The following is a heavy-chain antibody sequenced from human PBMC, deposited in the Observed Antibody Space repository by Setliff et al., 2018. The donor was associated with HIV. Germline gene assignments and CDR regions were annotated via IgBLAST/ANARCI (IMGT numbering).Heavy chain of an antibody. CDR1: GGTFSSYA. D-gene: IGHD3-3*01. CDR3: VRGVQSPPHYSYYYMDV. V-gene: IGHV1-69-2*01. J-gene: IGHJ6*03. CDR2: VDPEDGET. Sequence: ASVKVSCKASGGTFSSYAISWVQQAPGKGLEWMGRVDPEDGETIYAEKFQGRVTITADTSTDTAYMELTSLRFDDTAMYYCVRGVQSPPHYSYYYMDVWGEGTMVTVSS.